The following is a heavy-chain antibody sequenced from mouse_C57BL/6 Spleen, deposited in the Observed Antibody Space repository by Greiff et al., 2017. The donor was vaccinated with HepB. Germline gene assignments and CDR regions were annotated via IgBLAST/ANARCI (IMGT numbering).Heavy chain of an antibody. V-gene: IGHV7-3*01. J-gene: IGHJ3*01. CDR1: GFTFTDYY. Sequence: EVQLQESGGGLVQPGGSLSLSCAASGFTFTDYYMSWVRQPPGKALEWLGFIRNKANGYTTEYSASVKGRFTISRDNSQSILYLQMNALRAEDSATYYCARDGSSFAYWGQGTLVTVSA. D-gene: IGHD1-1*01. CDR3: ARDGSSFAY. CDR2: IRNKANGYTT.